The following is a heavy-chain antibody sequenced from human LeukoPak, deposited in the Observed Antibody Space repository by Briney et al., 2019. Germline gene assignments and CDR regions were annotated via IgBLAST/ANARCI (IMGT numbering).Heavy chain of an antibody. CDR1: GGSFSGYY. D-gene: IGHD3-10*01. J-gene: IGHJ5*02. Sequence: SSETLSLTSAVYGGSFSGYYWSWIRQPPGKGLEWIGEINHSGSTNYNPSLKSRVTISVDTSKNQFSLKLSSVTAADTAVYYCARQDRITMVRGVIPWGQGTLVTVSS. V-gene: IGHV4-34*01. CDR2: INHSGST. CDR3: ARQDRITMVRGVIP.